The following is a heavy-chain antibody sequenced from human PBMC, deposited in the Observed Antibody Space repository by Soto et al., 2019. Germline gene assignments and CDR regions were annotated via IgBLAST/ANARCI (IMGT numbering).Heavy chain of an antibody. Sequence: QVQLVESGGGVVQPWRSLRLSCAASGFTFSSYAMHWVRQAPGKGLEWVAVISYDGSNKYYADSVKGRFTISRDNSKNTLYLQMNSLRAEDTAVYYCARDRLRYNWNDFPYYYYGMDVWGQGTTVTVSS. CDR1: GFTFSSYA. CDR2: ISYDGSNK. CDR3: ARDRLRYNWNDFPYYYYGMDV. V-gene: IGHV3-30-3*01. D-gene: IGHD1-1*01. J-gene: IGHJ6*02.